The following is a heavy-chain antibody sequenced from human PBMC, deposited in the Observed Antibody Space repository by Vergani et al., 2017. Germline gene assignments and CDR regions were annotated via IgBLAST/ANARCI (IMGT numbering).Heavy chain of an antibody. CDR2: INAGNGDT. V-gene: IGHV1-3*01. CDR3: AREWGSSGYYGY. D-gene: IGHD3-22*01. Sequence: QVQLVQSGAEVKKPGASVKVPCKASGYTFTSYATHLVRQAPGQRLEWMGWINAGNGDTKYSQKFQGRVTITRDTSASTAYMELSSLRSEDTAVYYCAREWGSSGYYGYWGQGTLVTVSS. J-gene: IGHJ4*02. CDR1: GYTFTSYA.